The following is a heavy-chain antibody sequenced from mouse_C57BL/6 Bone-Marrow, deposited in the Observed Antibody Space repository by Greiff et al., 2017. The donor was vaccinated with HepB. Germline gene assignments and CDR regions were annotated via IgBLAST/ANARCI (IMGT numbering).Heavy chain of an antibody. CDR1: GYTFTSYW. CDR2: INPSNGGT. J-gene: IGHJ3*01. D-gene: IGHD1-1*01. Sequence: QVQLQQPGTELVKPGASVKLSCKASGYTFTSYWMHWVKQRPGQGLEWIGNINPSNGGTNYNEKFKSKATLTVDKSSSTAYMQLSSLTSEESAVYYCARAGYYDSRWFAYWGQGNLVTVSA. V-gene: IGHV1-53*01. CDR3: ARAGYYDSRWFAY.